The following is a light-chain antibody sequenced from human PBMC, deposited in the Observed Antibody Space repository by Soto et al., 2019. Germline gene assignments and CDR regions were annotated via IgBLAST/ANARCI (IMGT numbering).Light chain of an antibody. CDR3: MQGTHWPIT. V-gene: IGKV2-30*02. Sequence: DVVMAQAPLSLPLPPGQPASISCRAHQHPVHSDGIAYFSWFQQRPGRSPRRLIYKVSNRDSGVPARFSGSGSGTDFALKISRVEVEDVGVYYCMQGTHWPITFGQGTRLEIK. J-gene: IGKJ5*01. CDR1: QHPVHSDGIAY. CDR2: KVS.